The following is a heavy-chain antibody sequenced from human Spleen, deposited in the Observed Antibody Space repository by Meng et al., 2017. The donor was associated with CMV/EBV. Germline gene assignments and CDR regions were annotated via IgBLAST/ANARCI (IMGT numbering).Heavy chain of an antibody. V-gene: IGHV1-2*02. D-gene: IGHD3-10*01. J-gene: IGHJ4*02. CDR2: ISPHGGGT. Sequence: CKASGYAFSGYHIRWVRQAPGQGLEWMGWISPHGGGTKYSQRFQGRVTMTTDTSISTAYMELTRLRSDDTAIYYCARPYYGSGSFEHWGQGTLVTVSS. CDR1: GYAFSGYH. CDR3: ARPYYGSGSFEH.